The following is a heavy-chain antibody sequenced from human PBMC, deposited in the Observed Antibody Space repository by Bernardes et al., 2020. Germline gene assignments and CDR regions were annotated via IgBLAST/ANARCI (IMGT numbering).Heavy chain of an antibody. CDR1: GFSFGDYA. CDR2: IRSKAYGGTT. V-gene: IGHV3-49*04. J-gene: IGHJ4*02. CDR3: TFRHTWRGKHDYEFDY. Sequence: GGSLRLSCTASGFSFGDYAMSWVRQAPGKGLEWVGFIRSKAYGGTTEYAASVKGRFTISRDDSKSIAYLQMNSLKTEDTAVYYCTFRHTWRGKHDYEFDYWGQGTLVTVSS. D-gene: IGHD4-17*01.